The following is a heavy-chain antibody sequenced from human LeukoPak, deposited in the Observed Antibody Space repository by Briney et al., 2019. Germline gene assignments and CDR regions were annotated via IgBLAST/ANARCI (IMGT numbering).Heavy chain of an antibody. Sequence: GRSLRLSCAASGFTFSTYAMHWVRQAPGKGLEWVAVISYDGSSRYYADSVKGRFTISRDNSKNTLYLQMNSLRADDTAVYYCARDSGGPWFGELPSGYWGQGTLVTVSS. D-gene: IGHD3-10*01. J-gene: IGHJ4*02. CDR1: GFTFSTYA. CDR3: ARDSGGPWFGELPSGY. V-gene: IGHV3-30*04. CDR2: ISYDGSSR.